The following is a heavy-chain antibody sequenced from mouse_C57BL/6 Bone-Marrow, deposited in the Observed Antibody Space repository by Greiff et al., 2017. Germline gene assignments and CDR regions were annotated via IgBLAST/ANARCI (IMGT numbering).Heavy chain of an antibody. D-gene: IGHD2-4*01. J-gene: IGHJ3*01. CDR2: INPSSGYT. Sequence: QVQLQQSGAELARPGASVKMSCKASGYTFTSYTMHWVKQRPGQGLEWIGYINPSSGYTKYNQKFKDKATLTADKSTSTAYMQLSSLTSEDSAVYYCARVYYDYDGFAYWGQGTLVTVSA. CDR3: ARVYYDYDGFAY. CDR1: GYTFTSYT. V-gene: IGHV1-4*01.